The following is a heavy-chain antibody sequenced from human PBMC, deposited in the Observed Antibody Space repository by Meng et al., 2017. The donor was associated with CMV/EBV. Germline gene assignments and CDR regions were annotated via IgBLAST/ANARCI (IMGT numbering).Heavy chain of an antibody. CDR2: ISAYNGNT. CDR1: GYTFTSYG. CDR3: ARDQNIVVVPAAPRVHYYYYGMDV. V-gene: IGHV1-18*01. J-gene: IGHJ6*02. D-gene: IGHD2-2*01. Sequence: ASVKVSCKASGYTFTSYGISWVRQAPGQGLEWMGWISAYNGNTNYAQKLQGRVTMTTDTSTSTAYMELRSLRAEDTAVYYCARDQNIVVVPAAPRVHYYYYGMDVWGQGTTVTVSS.